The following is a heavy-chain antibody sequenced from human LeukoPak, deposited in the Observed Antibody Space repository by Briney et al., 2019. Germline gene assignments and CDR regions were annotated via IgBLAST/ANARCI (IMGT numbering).Heavy chain of an antibody. Sequence: ASVKVSCKASGGTFSFYAINWVRQAPGQGLEWMGIINPSGGTTSYAQKFQGRVTVTRDTSTSTVYMELSSLRSEDTAVYYCARDLVVVTGLRTRGSFAIWGQGTMVTVSS. CDR2: INPSGGTT. D-gene: IGHD2-21*02. J-gene: IGHJ3*02. CDR1: GGTFSFYA. V-gene: IGHV1-46*01. CDR3: ARDLVVVTGLRTRGSFAI.